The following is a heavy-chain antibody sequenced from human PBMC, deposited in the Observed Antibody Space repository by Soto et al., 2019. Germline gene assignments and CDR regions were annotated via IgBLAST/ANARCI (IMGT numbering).Heavy chain of an antibody. J-gene: IGHJ3*02. CDR3: ARHGTMSVRAFDI. CDR2: ISSSSSTI. D-gene: IGHD3-10*02. Sequence: GGSLRLSCAASGFTFSSYSMNWVRQAPGKGLEWVSYISSSSSTIYYADSVKGRSTISRDNAKNSLYLQMNSLRAEDTAVYYCARHGTMSVRAFDIWGQGTMVTVSS. CDR1: GFTFSSYS. V-gene: IGHV3-48*04.